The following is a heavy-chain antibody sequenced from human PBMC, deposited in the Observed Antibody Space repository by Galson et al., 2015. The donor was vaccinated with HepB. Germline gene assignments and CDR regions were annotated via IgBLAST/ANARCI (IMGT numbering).Heavy chain of an antibody. D-gene: IGHD1-26*01. V-gene: IGHV4-59*01. J-gene: IGHJ4*02. CDR2: IYYTGTT. CDR1: GGSISTYY. Sequence: TLSLTCTVSGGSISTYYWSWIRQTPGKRPEWIGYIYYTGTTNYNPSLESRVTISVDTSRNIFALRLTSVTATDTAVYYCARGGYSLDFWSRGTLVTVSS. CDR3: ARGGYSLDF.